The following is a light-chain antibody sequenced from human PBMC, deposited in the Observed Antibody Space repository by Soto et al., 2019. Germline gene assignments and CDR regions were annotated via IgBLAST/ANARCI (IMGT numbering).Light chain of an antibody. CDR2: EVS. J-gene: IGLJ1*01. CDR3: NSSRHSTTLV. CDR1: SSDVGGYNS. Sequence: QSVLTQPASVSGSPGQSITISCTGTSSDVGGYNSVSGFQQHQSKAPKLIIYEVSHRPSGVSIRFSGSKSGNTASLTIAGLHAEDEADYYCNSSRHSTTLVFGTGTKLTVL. V-gene: IGLV2-14*01.